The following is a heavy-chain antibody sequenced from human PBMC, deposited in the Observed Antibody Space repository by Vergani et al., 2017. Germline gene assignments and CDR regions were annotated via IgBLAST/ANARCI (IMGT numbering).Heavy chain of an antibody. CDR3: AKGTSVALRSAFDI. V-gene: IGHV4-34*01. D-gene: IGHD6-19*01. CDR1: GGSFSGYY. Sequence: QVQLQQWGAGLLKPSETLSLTCAVYGGSFSGYYWSWIRQPPGKGLEWIGEINHSGSTNYNPSLKSRVTISVDTSKNQFSLKLSSVTAADTAVYYCAKGTSVALRSAFDIWGQGTMVTVSS. CDR2: INHSGST. J-gene: IGHJ3*02.